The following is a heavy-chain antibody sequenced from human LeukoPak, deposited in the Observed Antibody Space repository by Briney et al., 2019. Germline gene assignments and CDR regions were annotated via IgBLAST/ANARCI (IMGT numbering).Heavy chain of an antibody. CDR3: ARESGYSYGLAGFFDY. V-gene: IGHV3-53*01. J-gene: IGHJ4*02. CDR2: IYSDGRI. Sequence: GSLRLSCAASGFTVSSNYMSWVRQAPGKGLEWVSVIYSDGRIHSADSVKGRFTISRGDSKNTLSLQMNSLRAEDTAVYYCARESGYSYGLAGFFDYWGQGTLVTVSS. D-gene: IGHD5-18*01. CDR1: GFTVSSNY.